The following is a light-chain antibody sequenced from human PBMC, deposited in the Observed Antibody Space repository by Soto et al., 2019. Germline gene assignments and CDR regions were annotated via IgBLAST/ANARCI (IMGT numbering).Light chain of an antibody. J-gene: IGLJ1*01. CDR2: DVI. Sequence: QSVLAQPSSVSGSPGQSITISCTGTSTDVGGYNYVSWYQHHSGKAPKLLIYDVIKRPSGVPDRFSGSKSGNTASLTISGLQAEDEAAYYCCSYAGSYTHVFGTGTKVTVL. V-gene: IGLV2-11*01. CDR1: STDVGGYNY. CDR3: CSYAGSYTHV.